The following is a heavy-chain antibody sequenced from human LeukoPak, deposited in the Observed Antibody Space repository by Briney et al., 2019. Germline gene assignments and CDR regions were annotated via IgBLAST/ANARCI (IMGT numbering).Heavy chain of an antibody. J-gene: IGHJ4*02. CDR3: AREYGSRYCTNGVCPNFDY. CDR1: GYTFTGYY. Sequence: GASVKVSCKASGYTFTGYYLHWVRQVPGQGLEWMGIIDPSGTRKSYAQKFQGRITMTRDTSTSTVYMELSSLRSEDTAVYYCAREYGSRYCTNGVCPNFDYWGQGTLVTVSS. V-gene: IGHV1-46*01. CDR2: IDPSGTRK. D-gene: IGHD2-8*01.